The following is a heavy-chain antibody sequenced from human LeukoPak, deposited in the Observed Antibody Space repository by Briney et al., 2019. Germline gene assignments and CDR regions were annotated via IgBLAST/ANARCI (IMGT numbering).Heavy chain of an antibody. CDR1: GFTFSNYW. V-gene: IGHV3-74*01. J-gene: IGHJ6*02. CDR2: IYSDGITT. CDR3: ARDRYYAMDV. Sequence: GGSLRLSCAASGFTFSNYWMNWVRQAPGKGLVWVSRIYSDGITTTYADFVKGRFTISRDNAKNTLYLQMNSLRAEDTAVYYCARDRYYAMDVWGQGTTVTVSS.